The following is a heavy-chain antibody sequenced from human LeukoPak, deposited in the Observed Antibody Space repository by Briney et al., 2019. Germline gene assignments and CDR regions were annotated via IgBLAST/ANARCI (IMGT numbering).Heavy chain of an antibody. V-gene: IGHV1-18*01. CDR2: ISAYNGNT. Sequence: ASVTVSCKASGYTFTSYGISWVRQAPGQGLEWMGWISAYNGNTNYAQKLQGRVTITTDTSTSTAYMEPRSLRSDDTAVYYYARRTLRFSSEHFDYWGGGTLVSDSS. J-gene: IGHJ4*02. CDR1: GYTFTSYG. CDR3: ARRTLRFSSEHFDY. D-gene: IGHD2-2*01.